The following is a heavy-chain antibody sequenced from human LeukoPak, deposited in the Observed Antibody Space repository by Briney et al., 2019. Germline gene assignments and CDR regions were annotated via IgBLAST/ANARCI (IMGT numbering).Heavy chain of an antibody. V-gene: IGHV3-21*01. J-gene: IGHJ4*02. CDR1: GFTFSSYS. CDR3: ARDGDRGSYDY. Sequence: GGSQRLSCAASGFTFSSYSMNWVRQAPGKGLEWVSSISSSSSYIYYADSVKGRFTISRDNAKNSLYLQMNSLRAEDTAVYYCARDGDRGSYDYWGQGTLVTVSS. D-gene: IGHD1-26*01. CDR2: ISSSSSYI.